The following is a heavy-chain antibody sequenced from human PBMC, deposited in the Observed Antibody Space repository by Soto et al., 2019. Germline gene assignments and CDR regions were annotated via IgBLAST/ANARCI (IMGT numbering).Heavy chain of an antibody. CDR1: GFTFSSYA. CDR3: VYSAVAGTGFDY. Sequence: GSLRLSCAASGFTFSSYAMSWVRQAPGKGLEWVSAISGSGGSTYYADSVKGRFTISRDNSKNTLYLQMNSLRAEDTAVYYCVYSAVAGTGFDYWGQGTLVTVSS. CDR2: ISGSGGST. J-gene: IGHJ4*02. V-gene: IGHV3-23*01. D-gene: IGHD6-19*01.